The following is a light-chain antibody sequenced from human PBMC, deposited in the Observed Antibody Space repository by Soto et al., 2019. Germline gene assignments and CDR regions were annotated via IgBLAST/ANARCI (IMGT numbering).Light chain of an antibody. CDR2: NTN. CDR1: SDSVSASHF. V-gene: IGLV8-61*01. Sequence: QTVVTQEPSFSVSPGGTVTLTCGLSSDSVSASHFPSWYQQTPGQAPRTLIYNTNTRSSGVPDRFSGSKSDTSASLAISGLRSEDEAHYYCAAWSDGLSGWVFGGRTKLTVL. J-gene: IGLJ3*02. CDR3: AAWSDGLSGWV.